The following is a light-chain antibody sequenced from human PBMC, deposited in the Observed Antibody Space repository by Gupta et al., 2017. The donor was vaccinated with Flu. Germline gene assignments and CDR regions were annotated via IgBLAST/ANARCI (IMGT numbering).Light chain of an antibody. CDR1: SSDVGGYKY. J-gene: IGLJ2*01. CDR3: CSFAGSYTLV. CDR2: DVT. V-gene: IGLV2-11*01. Sequence: QSALTPPRSVSGSPGQSVTISCTGTSSDVGGYKYVSWYQQHPGTAPNLIIYDVTERPSGVPDRYSGSKSGNTASLTISGLQAEDEADYYCCSFAGSYTLVFGGGTKLTVL.